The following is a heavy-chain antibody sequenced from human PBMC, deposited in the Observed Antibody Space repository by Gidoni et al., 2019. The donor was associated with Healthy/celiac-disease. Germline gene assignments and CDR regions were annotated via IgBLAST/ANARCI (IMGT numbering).Heavy chain of an antibody. Sequence: EVQLVESGGGLVQPGRSLRLSCTASGFTFGDYAMSWFRQAPGKGLEWVGFIRSKAYGGTTEYAASVKGRFTISRDDSKSIAYLQMNSLKTEDTAVYYCTRVFLEWLSHAFDIWGQGTMVTVSS. V-gene: IGHV3-49*03. CDR1: GFTFGDYA. CDR3: TRVFLEWLSHAFDI. J-gene: IGHJ3*02. D-gene: IGHD3-3*01. CDR2: IRSKAYGGTT.